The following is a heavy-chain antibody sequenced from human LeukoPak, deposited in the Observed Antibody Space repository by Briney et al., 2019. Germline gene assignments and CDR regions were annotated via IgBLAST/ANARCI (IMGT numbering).Heavy chain of an antibody. Sequence: SETLFLTCTVSGDSISSSYWSWIRQPPGKRLEWVGYVHYTGKTNYNPSLNNRATISVDMSKNQFSLTLTSVTLADTAVYYCARGYYDRSGSSNPFDSWGQGTLVTVSA. CDR1: GDSISSSY. V-gene: IGHV4-59*01. D-gene: IGHD3-22*01. CDR2: VHYTGKT. J-gene: IGHJ4*02. CDR3: ARGYYDRSGSSNPFDS.